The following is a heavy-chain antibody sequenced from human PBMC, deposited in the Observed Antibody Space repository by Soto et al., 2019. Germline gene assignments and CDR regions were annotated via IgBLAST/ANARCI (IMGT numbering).Heavy chain of an antibody. J-gene: IGHJ4*02. CDR1: GGSISNYY. D-gene: IGHD2-15*01. Sequence: SETLSLTCTVSGGSISNYYWSWIRQPPGKGLEWIAYIYYSGSTNYNPSLKSRVTISLDTSKNQFSPKLSSVTAADTAVYYCARAGAATLSDYWGQGTLVTVSS. CDR3: ARAGAATLSDY. V-gene: IGHV4-59*01. CDR2: IYYSGST.